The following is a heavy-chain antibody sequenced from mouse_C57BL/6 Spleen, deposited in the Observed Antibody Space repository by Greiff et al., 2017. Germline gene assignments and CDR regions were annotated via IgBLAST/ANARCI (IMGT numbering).Heavy chain of an antibody. Sequence: EVQLQQSGPELVKPGASVKISCKASGYTFTDYYMNWVKQSHGKSLEWIGDINPNNGGTIYNQKFKGKATLTVDKSSSTAYMELRSLTSEDTAVYYCARGRFMDYWGQGTSVTVSS. CDR1: GYTFTDYY. V-gene: IGHV1-26*01. J-gene: IGHJ4*01. CDR2: INPNNGGT. CDR3: ARGRFMDY.